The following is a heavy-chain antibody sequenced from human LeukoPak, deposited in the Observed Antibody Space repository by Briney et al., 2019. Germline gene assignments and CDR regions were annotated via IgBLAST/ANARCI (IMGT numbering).Heavy chain of an antibody. V-gene: IGHV4-39*03. CDR1: GGSISSSPYY. J-gene: IGHJ4*02. D-gene: IGHD1-26*01. Sequence: PSETLSLTCTVSGGSISSSPYYWGWIRQPPGKGLEWIGSIYYSGTTYYNPPLKSRVTVSVDTSKNQFSLKLSSVTAADTAVYYCVVGAFLSQSDYWGQGTLVTVSS. CDR2: IYYSGTT. CDR3: VVGAFLSQSDY.